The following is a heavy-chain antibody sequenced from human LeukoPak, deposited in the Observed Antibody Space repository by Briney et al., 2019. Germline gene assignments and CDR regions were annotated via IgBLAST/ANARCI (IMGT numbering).Heavy chain of an antibody. Sequence: SETLSLTCAVSGYSITSGDYWAWIRQPPRQGREWIGNIYHSGSTYYNPSLNSRVTVSVDASKNQYSLKLRSVTAADTAVYYCARRYSNYFFDYWGQGTLVTVSS. CDR2: IYHSGST. J-gene: IGHJ4*02. D-gene: IGHD4-11*01. CDR3: ARRYSNYFFDY. CDR1: GYSITSGDY. V-gene: IGHV4-38-2*01.